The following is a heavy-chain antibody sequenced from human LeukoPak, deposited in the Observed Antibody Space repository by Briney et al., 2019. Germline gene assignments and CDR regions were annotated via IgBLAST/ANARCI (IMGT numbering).Heavy chain of an antibody. Sequence: SETLSLTCAVYGGSFSGYYWSWIRQPPGKGLEWIGEINHSGSTNYNPSLKSRVTISVDTSKNQFSLKLSSVTAADTAVYYCARREMATTYLDYWGQGTLATVSS. D-gene: IGHD5-24*01. CDR1: GGSFSGYY. CDR2: INHSGST. J-gene: IGHJ4*02. CDR3: ARREMATTYLDY. V-gene: IGHV4-34*01.